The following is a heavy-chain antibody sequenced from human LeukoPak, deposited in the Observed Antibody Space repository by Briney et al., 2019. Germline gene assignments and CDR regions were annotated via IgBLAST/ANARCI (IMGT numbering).Heavy chain of an antibody. CDR2: TYYRSKWYN. CDR3: ARGKLRITMIVVVEGLDY. V-gene: IGHV6-1*01. CDR1: GDSVSSNSAA. D-gene: IGHD3-22*01. J-gene: IGHJ4*02. Sequence: SQTLSLTCAISGDSVSSNSAAWNWIRQSPSRGLEWLGRTYYRSKWYNDYAVSVKSRITINPDTSKNQFSLQLNSVTPEDTAVYYCARGKLRITMIVVVEGLDYWGQGTLVTVSS.